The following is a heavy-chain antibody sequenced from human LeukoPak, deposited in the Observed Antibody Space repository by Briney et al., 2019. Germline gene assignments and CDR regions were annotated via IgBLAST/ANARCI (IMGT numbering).Heavy chain of an antibody. V-gene: IGHV3-66*01. CDR1: GFTFSSYG. Sequence: GGSLRLSCAASGFTFSSYGMSWVRQAPGKGLEWVSVVYSGGSTYYADSVKGRFTISRDNSKNTLYLQMNSLRAEDSGVYYCARVSSSSWRAYFDYWGQGTLVTVSS. CDR3: ARVSSSSWRAYFDY. CDR2: VYSGGST. J-gene: IGHJ4*02. D-gene: IGHD6-13*01.